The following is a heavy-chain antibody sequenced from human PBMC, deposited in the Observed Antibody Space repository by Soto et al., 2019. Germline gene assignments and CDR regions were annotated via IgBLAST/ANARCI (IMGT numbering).Heavy chain of an antibody. CDR3: ARQGIAVADTSGWFDP. CDR2: IYYSGGT. D-gene: IGHD6-19*01. Sequence: QLQLQESGPGLVKPSETLSLTCTVSGGSISSSSYYWGWIRQPPGKGLEWIGSIYYSGGTYYNPSLKSRVNIAVHTSKNQFTLKMSSVTAANTAVYYCARQGIAVADTSGWFDPWGQGTLVTVSS. CDR1: GGSISSSSYY. V-gene: IGHV4-39*01. J-gene: IGHJ5*02.